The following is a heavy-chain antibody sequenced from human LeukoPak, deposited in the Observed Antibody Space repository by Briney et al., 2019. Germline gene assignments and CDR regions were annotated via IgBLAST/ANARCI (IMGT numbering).Heavy chain of an antibody. CDR3: ARDSPRGGTFDY. J-gene: IGHJ4*02. V-gene: IGHV3-48*03. Sequence: GGSLRLSCAASGFTSSSYEMNWVRQAPGKGLEWVSYISSSGSTIYYADSVKGRFTISRDNAKNSLYLQMNSLRAEDTAVYYCARDSPRGGTFDYWGQGTLVTASS. D-gene: IGHD3-10*01. CDR2: ISSSGSTI. CDR1: GFTSSSYE.